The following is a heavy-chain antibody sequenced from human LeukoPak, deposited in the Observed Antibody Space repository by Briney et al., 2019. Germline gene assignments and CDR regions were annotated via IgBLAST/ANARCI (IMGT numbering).Heavy chain of an antibody. CDR2: IYYSRSI. V-gene: IGHV4-39*01. J-gene: IGHJ4*02. CDR1: GGSISSSSYY. D-gene: IGHD3-10*01. CDR3: ARHADSGFGQLAFDY. Sequence: SETLSLTCSVSGGSISSSSYYWGWIRQPPGKGLEWIGSIYYSRSIYYNPSLKSRVTISVDTSKNQFSLKLSSVTAADTAVYYCARHADSGFGQLAFDYWGQGTLVTVSS.